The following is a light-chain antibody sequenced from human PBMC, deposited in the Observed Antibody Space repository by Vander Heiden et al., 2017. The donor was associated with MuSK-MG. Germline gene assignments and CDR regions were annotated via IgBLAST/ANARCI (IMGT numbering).Light chain of an antibody. CDR3: QETYTTSWT. CDR2: AAS. Sequence: DIQMTQSPSSLSASVGDRVTINCRASQSMSNYLSWYQQRPGKAPKLLIYAASSLQSGVPSRFSGSGSGTDFSLTISSLQPEDFASYYCQETYTTSWTFGQGTKVEIK. CDR1: QSMSNY. J-gene: IGKJ1*01. V-gene: IGKV1-39*01.